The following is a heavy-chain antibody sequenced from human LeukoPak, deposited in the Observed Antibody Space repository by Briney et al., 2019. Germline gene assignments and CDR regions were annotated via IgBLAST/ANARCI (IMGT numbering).Heavy chain of an antibody. D-gene: IGHD6-13*01. CDR2: IYTSGST. Sequence: TLSLTCTVSGGSISSGSYYWSWIRQPAGKGLEWIGRIYTSGSTNYNPSLKSRVTISVDTSKNQFSLKLSSVTAAGTAVYYCAREQGYSSSALDYWGQGTLVTVSS. CDR3: AREQGYSSSALDY. V-gene: IGHV4-61*02. CDR1: GGSISSGSYY. J-gene: IGHJ4*02.